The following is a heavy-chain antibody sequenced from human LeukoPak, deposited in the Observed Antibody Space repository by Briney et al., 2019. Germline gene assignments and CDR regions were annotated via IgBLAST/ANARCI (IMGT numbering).Heavy chain of an antibody. Sequence: PSETLSLTCAVYGGSFSGYYWSWIRQPPGKGLEWIGEINRSGSTNYNPSLKSRVTISVDTSKNQFSLKLSSVTAADTAVYYCARGRRITMVRGLCGFDPWGQGTLVTVSS. V-gene: IGHV4-34*01. CDR1: GGSFSGYY. CDR3: ARGRRITMVRGLCGFDP. D-gene: IGHD3-10*01. CDR2: INRSGST. J-gene: IGHJ5*02.